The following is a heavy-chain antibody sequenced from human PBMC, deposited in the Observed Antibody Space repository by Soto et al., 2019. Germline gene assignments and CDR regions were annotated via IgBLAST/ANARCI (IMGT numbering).Heavy chain of an antibody. CDR3: ARIEVVRGVIVFDY. J-gene: IGHJ4*02. CDR1: GFSLSNARMG. CDR2: IFSNDEK. D-gene: IGHD3-10*01. V-gene: IGHV2-26*01. Sequence: QVTLKESGPVLVKPTETLTLTCTVSGFSLSNARMGVSWIRQPPGKALEWLAHIFSNDEKSYSTSLKTRPTISMDTSKSQVVLTITNMDTVDTATYYCARIEVVRGVIVFDYWGQGTLVTVSS.